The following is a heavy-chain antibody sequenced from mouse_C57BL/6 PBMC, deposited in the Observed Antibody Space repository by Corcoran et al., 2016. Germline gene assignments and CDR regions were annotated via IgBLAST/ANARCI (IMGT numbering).Heavy chain of an antibody. CDR2: IYPRSGNT. CDR3: ARWELRLYYFDD. CDR1: GYTFTSYG. D-gene: IGHD4-1*01. J-gene: IGHJ2*01. Sequence: QVQLQQSGAELARPGASVKLSCKASGYTFTSYGISWVKQRTGQGLEWIGEIYPRSGNTYYNEKFKGKATLTADKSSSTAYMELRRLTSEDSAVYFCARWELRLYYFDDWGQGTTLTVSS. V-gene: IGHV1-81*01.